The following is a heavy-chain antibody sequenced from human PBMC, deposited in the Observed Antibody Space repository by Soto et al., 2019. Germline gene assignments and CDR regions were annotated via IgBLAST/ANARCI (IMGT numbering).Heavy chain of an antibody. J-gene: IGHJ3*02. D-gene: IGHD3-3*01. CDR1: GFTFSDYY. Sequence: GGSLRLSCEASGFTFSDYYMSWIRQAPGKGLELISYISGRSTYIEYADSVKGRFTLSRDNAKNLVYLKMNNLRAEHTGVYYWARVATFGLFMIRFHAFCIGYQGTMVNV. V-gene: IGHV3-11*06. CDR2: ISGRSTYI. CDR3: ARVATFGLFMIRFHAFCI.